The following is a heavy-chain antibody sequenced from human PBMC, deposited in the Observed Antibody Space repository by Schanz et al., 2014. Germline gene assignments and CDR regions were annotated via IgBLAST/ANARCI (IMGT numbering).Heavy chain of an antibody. V-gene: IGHV3-23*01. CDR1: GFSLDIFA. CDR3: AKSQGTSFDS. D-gene: IGHD2-2*01. J-gene: IGHJ4*02. Sequence: EVHLLESGGGLVEPGGSLRLSCATSGFSLDIFAVSWVRQAPGKGLEWVSSFNDGGVNKYYADSVKGRFTISSDNSKSTLYSQMSSLRAEDAAVDFCAKSQGTSFDSWGQGTLVTVSS. CDR2: FNDGGVNK.